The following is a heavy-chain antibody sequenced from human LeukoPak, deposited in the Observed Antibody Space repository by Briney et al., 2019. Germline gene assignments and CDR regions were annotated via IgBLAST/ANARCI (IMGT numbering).Heavy chain of an antibody. V-gene: IGHV1-2*02. CDR2: SNPNSGGT. D-gene: IGHD6-13*01. Sequence: ASVTVSCTASGYTFTGYYMHWVRQAPGQGLEWMGWSNPNSGGTNYAQKFQGRVTMTRDTSISTAYMELSRLRSDDTAVYYCARGGYSSSWSRPAAFDPWGQGTLVTVSS. CDR1: GYTFTGYY. CDR3: ARGGYSSSWSRPAAFDP. J-gene: IGHJ5*02.